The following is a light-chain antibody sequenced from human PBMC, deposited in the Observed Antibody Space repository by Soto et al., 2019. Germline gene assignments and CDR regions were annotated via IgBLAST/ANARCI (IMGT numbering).Light chain of an antibody. V-gene: IGKV1-27*01. Sequence: DIQMTQSPSSLSASVGDRVTITCRASQGISNYLAWYQQRPGKVPKLLIYAASTLQSGVPSRFSGSGSGTDFTLPISSRQPEDVSTYYCQKYNSAVFTFGPGTRVDIK. CDR3: QKYNSAVFT. J-gene: IGKJ3*01. CDR1: QGISNY. CDR2: AAS.